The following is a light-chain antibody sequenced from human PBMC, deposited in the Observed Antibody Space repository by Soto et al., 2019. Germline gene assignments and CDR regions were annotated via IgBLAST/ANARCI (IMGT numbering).Light chain of an antibody. J-gene: IGKJ5*01. V-gene: IGKV3-15*01. CDR3: QQYSNWAPIT. CDR2: GAF. CDR1: QSVSNS. Sequence: EIVLTQSPATLSLSPGERVTLSCRASQSVSNSLAWYQQKPGQPPRLLIYGAFTRATGIPARFSGSGSGTEFTLTISSLQSEDFAVYYCQQYSNWAPITFGQGTRLEIK.